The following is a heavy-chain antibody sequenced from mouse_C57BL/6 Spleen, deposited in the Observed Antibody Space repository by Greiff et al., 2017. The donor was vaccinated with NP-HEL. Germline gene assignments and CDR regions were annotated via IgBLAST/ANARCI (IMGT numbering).Heavy chain of an antibody. J-gene: IGHJ2*01. CDR2: IYPGDGDT. V-gene: IGHV1-82*01. CDR3: GSSFDY. Sequence: VKLMESGPELVKPGASVKISCKASGYAFSSSWMNWVKQRPGKGLEWIGRIYPGDGDTNYNGKFKGKATLTADKSSSTAYMQLSSLTSEDSAVYFCGSSFDYWGQGTTLTVSS. D-gene: IGHD1-1*01. CDR1: GYAFSSSW.